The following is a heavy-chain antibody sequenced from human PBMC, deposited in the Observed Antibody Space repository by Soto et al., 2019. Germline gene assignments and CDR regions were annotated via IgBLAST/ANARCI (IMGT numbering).Heavy chain of an antibody. CDR3: AKDGTPYCGSDCYPGYFHH. CDR1: GYTFPNYG. Sequence: QVQLVQSGVEVKKPGASVKVSCKASGYTFPNYGINWVRQAPGQGLEWMGWISAYNGNTDYAQKLQGRVTMTTDTSTDTAYRAVTNLRSDDTAEDYCAKDGTPYCGSDCYPGYFHHWGQGTLVIVSS. CDR2: ISAYNGNT. V-gene: IGHV1-18*04. D-gene: IGHD2-21*02. J-gene: IGHJ1*01.